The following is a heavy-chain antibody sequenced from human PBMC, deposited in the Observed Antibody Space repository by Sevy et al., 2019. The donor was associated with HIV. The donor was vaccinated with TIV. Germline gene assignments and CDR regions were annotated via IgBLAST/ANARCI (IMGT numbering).Heavy chain of an antibody. CDR3: ARVRVLGGYPTQYYFDY. CDR2: INPNSGGT. CDR1: GYTFTGYY. Sequence: ASVKVSCKASGYTFTGYYMHWVRQAPGQGLEWMGWINPNSGGTNYAQKFQGRVTMTRHTSISTAYMELSRLRSDDTAVYDGARVRVLGGYPTQYYFDYWGQGTLVTVSS. J-gene: IGHJ4*02. D-gene: IGHD5-12*01. V-gene: IGHV1-2*02.